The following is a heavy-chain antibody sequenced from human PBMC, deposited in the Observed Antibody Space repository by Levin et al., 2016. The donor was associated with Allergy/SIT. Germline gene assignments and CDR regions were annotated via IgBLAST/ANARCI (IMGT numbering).Heavy chain of an antibody. D-gene: IGHD3-10*01. CDR3: ARVRGVIMGYYYYYGMDV. J-gene: IGHJ6*02. CDR2: IKQDGSEK. Sequence: VRQPPGKGLEWVANIKQDGSEKYYVDSVKGRFTISRDNAKNSLYLQMNSLRAEDTAVYYCARVRGVIMGYYYYYGMDVWGQGTTVTVSS. V-gene: IGHV3-7*03.